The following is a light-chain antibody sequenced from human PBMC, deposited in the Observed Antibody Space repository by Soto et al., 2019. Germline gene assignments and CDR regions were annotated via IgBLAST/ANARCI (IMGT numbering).Light chain of an antibody. V-gene: IGKV1-5*01. Sequence: DIQMTQSPSTLSASVGDRVTITCRASQSITNWLAWYQQKPGKAPKLLVYDASSLESGVPSRFSGSGSGTEFTLTISRLEPEDFAVYYCQQYAKAPLTFGQGTKVEI. CDR2: DAS. CDR3: QQYAKAPLT. J-gene: IGKJ1*01. CDR1: QSITNW.